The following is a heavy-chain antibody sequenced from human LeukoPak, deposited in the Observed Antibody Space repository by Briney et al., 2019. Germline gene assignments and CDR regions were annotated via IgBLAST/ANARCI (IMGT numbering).Heavy chain of an antibody. CDR3: TRGGGWLIDF. J-gene: IGHJ4*02. CDR2: VHSSGST. D-gene: IGHD5-24*01. CDR1: GDSGASSGSYW. Sequence: SETLSLTCDVSGDSGASSGSYWSGWFRQPPGKGLEWIGYVHSSGSTKYNSSLGSRVTISMDTSRKQLSLKLSSVTAADKAVYFCTRGGGWLIDFWGRGTLVTVSS. V-gene: IGHV4-61*01.